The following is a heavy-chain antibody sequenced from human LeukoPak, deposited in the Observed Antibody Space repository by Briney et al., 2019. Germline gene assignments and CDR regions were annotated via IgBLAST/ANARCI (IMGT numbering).Heavy chain of an antibody. CDR3: AKTSDQLLYSKFDF. CDR2: IQYDGSYK. V-gene: IGHV3-30*02. Sequence: SGGSLRLSCATSGFTLSFYGMHWVRQAPGKGLEWVAFIQYDGSYKFYADSVQGRFSISRDNSKNTLFLQMNSLRAEDTAVYYCAKTSDQLLYSKFDFWGQGTLVTVSS. CDR1: GFTLSFYG. D-gene: IGHD2-2*02. J-gene: IGHJ4*02.